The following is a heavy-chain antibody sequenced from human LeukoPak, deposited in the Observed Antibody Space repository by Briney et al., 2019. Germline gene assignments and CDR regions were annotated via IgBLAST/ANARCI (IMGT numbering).Heavy chain of an antibody. V-gene: IGHV3-30*02. CDR2: IHYDGYTT. CDR3: AKDVAYTFDY. Sequence: GGSLRLSCVTSGFPLSTYGVHWVRQAPGSGLEWLAYIHYDGYTTNYADSVKGRFTISRENSKNTLYLQMNSLRTEDTAVYYCAKDVAYTFDYWGQGTLVTGSS. CDR1: GFPLSTYG. D-gene: IGHD3-16*01. J-gene: IGHJ4*02.